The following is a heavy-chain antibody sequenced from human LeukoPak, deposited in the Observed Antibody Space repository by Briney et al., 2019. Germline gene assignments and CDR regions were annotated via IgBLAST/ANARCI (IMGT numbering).Heavy chain of an antibody. Sequence: TSETLSLTCAVYGGSFSGYYWSWIRRPPGKGLERIGEINHSGSTNYNPSLKSRVTISVDTSKNQFSLKLSSVTAADTAVYYCARGRIAVAVWDYWGQGTLVTVSS. CDR1: GGSFSGYY. CDR3: ARGRIAVAVWDY. CDR2: INHSGST. V-gene: IGHV4-34*01. J-gene: IGHJ4*02. D-gene: IGHD6-19*01.